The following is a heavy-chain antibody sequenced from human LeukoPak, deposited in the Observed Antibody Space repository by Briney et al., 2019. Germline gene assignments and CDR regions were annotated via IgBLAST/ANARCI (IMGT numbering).Heavy chain of an antibody. CDR1: GFTFSSYW. D-gene: IGHD5-24*01. J-gene: IGHJ4*02. CDR2: IKQDGSEK. CDR3: ARVRGDGYNNLNFDY. Sequence: GGSLRLSCAASGFTFSSYWMSWVRQAPGKGLEWVANIKQDGSEKYYVDSVKGRFTISRDNVKNSLYLQMNSLRAEDTAVYYCARVRGDGYNNLNFDYWGQGTLVTVSS. V-gene: IGHV3-7*01.